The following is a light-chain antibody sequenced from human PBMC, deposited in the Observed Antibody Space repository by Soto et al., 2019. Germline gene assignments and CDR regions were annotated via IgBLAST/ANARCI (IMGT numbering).Light chain of an antibody. CDR2: KAS. V-gene: IGKV1-5*03. Sequence: DIQMTQSPSTLSASVGDRVTITCWASQSVGNWLAWYQHKPGKAPKGLIYKASSLESGAPSRFSGSGSGTEFALTISSLQPDDFATYYCQQYYSYPWTFDQGTTVEIK. CDR1: QSVGNW. J-gene: IGKJ1*01. CDR3: QQYYSYPWT.